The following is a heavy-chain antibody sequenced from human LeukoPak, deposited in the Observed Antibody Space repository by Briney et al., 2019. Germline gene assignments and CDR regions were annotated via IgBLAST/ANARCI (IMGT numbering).Heavy chain of an antibody. J-gene: IGHJ4*02. CDR2: ITPARGDT. D-gene: IGHD4-17*01. CDR1: GYSFTSYC. CDR3: ARGGIVVSATLVYGDRSSNDH. V-gene: IGHV1-2*02. Sequence: ASVKVSCKASGYSFTSYCLHWLRQAPGQGLEWMGWITPARGDTRISQKFQGRVTLTRDPSINTVYMDLTGLTSDDTATYYCARGGIVVSATLVYGDRSSNDHWGRGTLVIVSS.